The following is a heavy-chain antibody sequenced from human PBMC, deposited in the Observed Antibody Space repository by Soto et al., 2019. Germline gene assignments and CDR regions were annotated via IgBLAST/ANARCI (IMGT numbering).Heavy chain of an antibody. CDR1: GGSFSGYY. CDR2: INHSGST. Sequence: ETLSLTCAVYGGSFSGYYWSWIRQPPGKGLEWIGEINHSGSTNYNPSLKSRVTISVDTSKNQFSLKLSSVTAADTAVYYCARLHIVVVPAALGNYFDYWGQGTLVTVSS. V-gene: IGHV4-34*01. J-gene: IGHJ4*02. D-gene: IGHD2-2*01. CDR3: ARLHIVVVPAALGNYFDY.